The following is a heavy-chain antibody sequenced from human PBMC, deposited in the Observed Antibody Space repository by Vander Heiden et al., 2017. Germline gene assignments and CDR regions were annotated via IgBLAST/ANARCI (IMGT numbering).Heavy chain of an antibody. CDR2: INPSGGST. Sequence: QVQLVQSGAEVKKTGASVKVSCKASGYTFPSYYMHWVRQAPGQGLEWMGIINPSGGSTSYAQKFQGRVTMTRDTSTSTVYMELSSLRSEDTAVYYCARAGHCSGGSCYSYYYYGMDVWGQGTTVTVSS. V-gene: IGHV1-46*01. CDR3: ARAGHCSGGSCYSYYYYGMDV. J-gene: IGHJ6*02. CDR1: GYTFPSYY. D-gene: IGHD2-15*01.